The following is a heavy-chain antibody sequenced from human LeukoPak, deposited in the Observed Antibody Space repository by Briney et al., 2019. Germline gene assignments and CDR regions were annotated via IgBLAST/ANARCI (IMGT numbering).Heavy chain of an antibody. CDR3: ARVGSSGYWHYFDY. Sequence: SETLSLTCAVYGGSFSGYYWGWIRQPPGKGLGWIGSIYHSGSTSYNPSHKSRVTISVDTSKNQISLDLTSVTAADTAIYYCARVGSSGYWHYFDYWGQGALVTVSS. J-gene: IGHJ4*02. CDR1: GGSFSGYY. CDR2: IYHSGST. V-gene: IGHV4-38-2*01. D-gene: IGHD3-22*01.